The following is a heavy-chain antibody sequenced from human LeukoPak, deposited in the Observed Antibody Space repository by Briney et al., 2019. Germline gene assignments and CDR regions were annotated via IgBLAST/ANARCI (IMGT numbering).Heavy chain of an antibody. J-gene: IGHJ5*02. CDR1: GYTFTGYY. Sequence: ASVKVSCKASGYTFTGYYMHWVRQAPGQGLEWMGRINPNSGGTNYAQKFQGRVTMTRDTSISTAYMELSRLRSDDTAVYYCARSPYYYGSGSSALYLKAENWFDPWGRGTLVTVSS. CDR2: INPNSGGT. CDR3: ARSPYYYGSGSSALYLKAENWFDP. D-gene: IGHD3-10*01. V-gene: IGHV1-2*06.